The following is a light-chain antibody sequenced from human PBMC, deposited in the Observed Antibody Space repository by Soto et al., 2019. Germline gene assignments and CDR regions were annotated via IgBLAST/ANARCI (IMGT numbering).Light chain of an antibody. Sequence: ENVLTQSPGTLSLSPGEKDTLSCRASQSVGISYLAWYQQKPGQAPRLLIYSTSSRATDIPDRFSGSGSGTDFTLTISRLEPEDFTVYYCQQYDSPIWTFGQGTKVEIK. CDR1: QSVGISY. CDR3: QQYDSPIWT. CDR2: STS. V-gene: IGKV3-20*01. J-gene: IGKJ1*01.